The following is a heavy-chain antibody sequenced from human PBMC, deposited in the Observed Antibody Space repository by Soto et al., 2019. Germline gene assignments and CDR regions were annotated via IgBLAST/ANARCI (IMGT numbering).Heavy chain of an antibody. J-gene: IGHJ3*02. Sequence: SETLSLTCTVSGGSISSYYWSWIRQPPGKGLEWIGYIYYSGSTNYNPSLKSRVTISVDTSKNQFSLKLSSVTAAGTAVYYCAREGPYCGGDCYQRDAFDIWGQGTMVTVSS. CDR1: GGSISSYY. CDR2: IYYSGST. D-gene: IGHD2-21*02. CDR3: AREGPYCGGDCYQRDAFDI. V-gene: IGHV4-59*01.